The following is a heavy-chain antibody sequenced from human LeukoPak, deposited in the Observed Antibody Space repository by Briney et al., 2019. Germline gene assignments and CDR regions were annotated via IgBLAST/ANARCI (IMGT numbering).Heavy chain of an antibody. D-gene: IGHD3-16*01. CDR2: ISGSGGST. CDR3: AKSGGYYYMDV. V-gene: IGHV3-23*01. Sequence: GGSLRLSCAASGFTVSSNYMSWVRQAPGKGLEWVSAISGSGGSTYYADSVKGRFTISRDNSKNTLYLQMNSLRAEDTAVYYCAKSGGYYYMDVWGKGTTVTVSS. CDR1: GFTVSSNY. J-gene: IGHJ6*03.